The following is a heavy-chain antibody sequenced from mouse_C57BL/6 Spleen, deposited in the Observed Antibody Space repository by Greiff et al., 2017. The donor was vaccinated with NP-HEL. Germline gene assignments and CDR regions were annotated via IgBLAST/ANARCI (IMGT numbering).Heavy chain of an antibody. CDR2: IYPGDGDT. CDR1: GYAFSSSW. Sequence: VQLQQSGPELVKPGASVKISCKASGYAFSSSWMNWVKQRPGKGLEWIVRIYPGDGDTNYNGKFTGKATLTAAKSSSTAYMQLSSLTSEDSAVYFCARGVVASSYLYFDVWGTGTTVTVSS. D-gene: IGHD1-1*01. J-gene: IGHJ1*03. V-gene: IGHV1-82*01. CDR3: ARGVVASSYLYFDV.